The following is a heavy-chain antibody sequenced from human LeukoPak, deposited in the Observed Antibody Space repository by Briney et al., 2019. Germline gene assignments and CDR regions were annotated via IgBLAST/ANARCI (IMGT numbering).Heavy chain of an antibody. CDR3: ARGVHLASRQAVHFDY. CDR1: GGSISSYY. D-gene: IGHD2-15*01. CDR2: IYTSGST. J-gene: IGHJ4*02. Sequence: PSETLSLTCTVSGGSISSYYWSWIRQPAGKGLEWIGRIYTSGSTNYNPSPKSRVTMSVDTSKNQFSLKLSSVTAADTAVYYCARGVHLASRQAVHFDYWGQGTLVTVSS. V-gene: IGHV4-4*07.